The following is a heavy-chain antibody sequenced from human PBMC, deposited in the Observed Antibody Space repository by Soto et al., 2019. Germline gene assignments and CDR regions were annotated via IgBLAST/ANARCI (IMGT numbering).Heavy chain of an antibody. Sequence: GGSLRLSCAASGFTFSIYSMNWVRQAPGKGLEWVSSISSSSSYIYYADSVKGRFTISRDNAKNSLYLQMNSLRAEDTAVYYCARGGQQLAPTFFDYWGQGTLVTVSS. V-gene: IGHV3-21*01. CDR3: ARGGQQLAPTFFDY. D-gene: IGHD6-13*01. CDR2: ISSSSSYI. CDR1: GFTFSIYS. J-gene: IGHJ4*02.